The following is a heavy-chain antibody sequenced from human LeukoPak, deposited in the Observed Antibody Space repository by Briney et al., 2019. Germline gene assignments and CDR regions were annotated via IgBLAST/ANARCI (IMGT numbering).Heavy chain of an antibody. CDR1: GGSISSYY. CDR2: IYYSGCT. CDR3: ARLSYCGGDCYSFVDY. Sequence: ASETLSLTCTVSGGSISSYYWSWIRQPPGKGLEWIGYIYYSGCTNYNPSLKSRVTISVDTSKNQFSLKLSSVTAADTAVYYCARLSYCGGDCYSFVDYWGQGTLVTVSS. J-gene: IGHJ4*02. V-gene: IGHV4-59*01. D-gene: IGHD2-21*02.